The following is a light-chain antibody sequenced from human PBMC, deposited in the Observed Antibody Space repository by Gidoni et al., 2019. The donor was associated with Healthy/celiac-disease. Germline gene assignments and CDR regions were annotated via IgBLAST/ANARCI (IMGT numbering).Light chain of an antibody. J-gene: IGLJ2*01. CDR3: QAWDSSTEEVV. CDR1: KVGDKY. V-gene: IGLV3-1*01. CDR2: QDS. Sequence: SYELTQPPSVSVSPGQTASITCSGDKVGDKYACWYQQKPGQSPVLVIYQDSKRPSGIPERFSGSNSGNTATLTISGTQAMDEADYYCQAWDSSTEEVVFGGGTKLTVL.